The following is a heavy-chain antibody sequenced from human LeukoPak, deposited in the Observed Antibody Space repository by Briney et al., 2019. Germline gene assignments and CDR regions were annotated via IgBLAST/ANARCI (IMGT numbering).Heavy chain of an antibody. J-gene: IGHJ4*02. Sequence: GSLRLSCAASGFTFSSYSMNWVRQAPGKGLEWVAVISYDGSNKYYADSVKGRFTISRDNSKNTLYLQMNSLRAEDTAVYYCAKDLDYWGQGTLVTVSS. CDR2: ISYDGSNK. V-gene: IGHV3-30*18. CDR1: GFTFSSYS. CDR3: AKDLDY.